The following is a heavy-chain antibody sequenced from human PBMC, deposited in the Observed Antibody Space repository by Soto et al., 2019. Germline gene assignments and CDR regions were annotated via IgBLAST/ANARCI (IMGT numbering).Heavy chain of an antibody. CDR2: FYYSGTT. CDR1: GDSITASYSN. Sequence: KTSETLSLTCTVSGDSITASYSNWAWIRQPPGKGLEWIGTFYYSGTTSQNPPLRSRITISGETSRNQFSLNLRSVTAADSGVYYCAKLVRDDVRRSDLDHWGQGTLVTVSS. V-gene: IGHV4-39*01. CDR3: AKLVRDDVRRSDLDH. J-gene: IGHJ4*02. D-gene: IGHD3-10*02.